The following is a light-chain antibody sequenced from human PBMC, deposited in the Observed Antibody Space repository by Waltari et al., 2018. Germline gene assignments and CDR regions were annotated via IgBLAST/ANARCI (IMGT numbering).Light chain of an antibody. CDR3: QQSYSTPPRT. V-gene: IGKV1-39*01. Sequence: DIQMTQSPASLSASVGDRVTITCRASQSISRHLNWYQQRPGNAPKLLIYASSNLQSGVPSRFSSSGSRTEFTLTISSLQPEDFATYYYQQSYSTPPRTFGQGTKVEMK. J-gene: IGKJ1*01. CDR1: QSISRH. CDR2: ASS.